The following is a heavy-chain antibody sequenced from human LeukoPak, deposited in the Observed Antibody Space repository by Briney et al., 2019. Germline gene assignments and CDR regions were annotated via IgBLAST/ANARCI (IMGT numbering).Heavy chain of an antibody. CDR3: ARVCSSTSCPPDFYFFDN. D-gene: IGHD2-2*01. Sequence: ASVKVSSKASGYTFTGYYMHWVRQAPGQGLEWMGWINPNSGVTNYAQKFQDRVTMTRDTSIGTAYMELSRLRSDDTAVYYCARVCSSTSCPPDFYFFDNWGQGTLVTVSS. V-gene: IGHV1-2*02. CDR1: GYTFTGYY. CDR2: INPNSGVT. J-gene: IGHJ4*02.